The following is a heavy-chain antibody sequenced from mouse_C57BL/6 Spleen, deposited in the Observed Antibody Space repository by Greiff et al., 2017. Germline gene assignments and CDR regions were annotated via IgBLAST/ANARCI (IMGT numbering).Heavy chain of an antibody. V-gene: IGHV2-2*01. CDR2: LWSGGST. CDR1: GFSLTSYG. CDR3: ASRWLDY. D-gene: IGHD2-3*01. J-gene: IGHJ2*01. Sequence: QVHVKQSGPGLVQPSQSLSITCTVSGFSLTSYGVHWVRQSPGKGLEWLGVLWSGGSTDYNAAFISRLSISKDTSKSQVFFKMNILQADDTAIYYCASRWLDYWGQGTTLTVSS.